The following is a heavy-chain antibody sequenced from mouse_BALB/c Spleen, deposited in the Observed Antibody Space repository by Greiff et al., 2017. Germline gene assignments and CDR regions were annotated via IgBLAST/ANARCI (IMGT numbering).Heavy chain of an antibody. CDR1: GFTFSSYA. V-gene: IGHV5-6-5*01. CDR2: ISSGGST. J-gene: IGHJ2*01. CDR3: ARDDGYYVDY. Sequence: EVKVVESGGGLVKPGGSLKLSCAASGFTFSSYAMSWVRQTPEKRLEWVASISSGGSTYYPDSVKGRFTISRDNARNILYLQMSSLRSEDTAMYYCARDDGYYVDYWGQGTTLTVSS. D-gene: IGHD2-3*01.